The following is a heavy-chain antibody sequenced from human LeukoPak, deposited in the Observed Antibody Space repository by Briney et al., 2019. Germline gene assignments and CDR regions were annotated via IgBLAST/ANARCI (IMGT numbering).Heavy chain of an antibody. J-gene: IGHJ4*02. Sequence: SETLSLTCTDCGGSITNCYLSWIRQPPGKGLEWIGYIYYSGSTNYTPSLKSRVTISVDTSKNQFSLKLSSVTAADTAVYYCARHRRWGSTFDYWGQGPLVTVSS. CDR3: ARHRRWGSTFDY. V-gene: IGHV4-59*08. D-gene: IGHD1-1*01. CDR2: IYYSGST. CDR1: GGSITNCY.